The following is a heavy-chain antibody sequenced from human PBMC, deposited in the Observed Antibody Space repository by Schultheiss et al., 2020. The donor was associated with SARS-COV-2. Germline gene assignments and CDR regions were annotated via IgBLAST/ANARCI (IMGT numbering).Heavy chain of an antibody. V-gene: IGHV1-69*04. J-gene: IGHJ6*02. CDR1: GGTFSSYA. Sequence: SVKVSCKASGGTFSSYAISWVRQAPGQGLEWMGRIIPILGIANYAQKFQGRVTITADKSTSTAYMELSSLRSEDTAVYYCARGGAARRDYYYGMDVWGQGTTVTVAS. CDR2: IIPILGIA. D-gene: IGHD6-6*01. CDR3: ARGGAARRDYYYGMDV.